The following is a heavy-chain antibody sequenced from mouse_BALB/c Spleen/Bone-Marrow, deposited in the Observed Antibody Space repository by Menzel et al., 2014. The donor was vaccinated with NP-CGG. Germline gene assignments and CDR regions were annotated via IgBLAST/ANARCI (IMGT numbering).Heavy chain of an antibody. CDR2: ILPGSGGT. CDR3: ARSKDY. Sequence: QVQLQQSGAELMKPGASVKISCKATGYTFSSYWIEWVKQRPGHGLEWIGEILPGSGGTNYNEKFKGKATFTADTSSNTAYMQLNSLTSEDSAVYYCARSKDYWGQGTSVTVSS. V-gene: IGHV1-9*01. CDR1: GYTFSSYW. J-gene: IGHJ4*01.